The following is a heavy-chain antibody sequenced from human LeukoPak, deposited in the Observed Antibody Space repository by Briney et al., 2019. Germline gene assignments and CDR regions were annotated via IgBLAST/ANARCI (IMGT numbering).Heavy chain of an antibody. Sequence: PSETLSLTCTVSGGSISSSSNYYWGWIRQPPGKGLEWIGSLYYSGSTYYNPSLKSRVTGFVDTSKNQVSLRLSSVTAADTAVYYCARHGTISSESYLDYWGQGALVTVSS. CDR3: ARHGTISSESYLDY. D-gene: IGHD1-14*01. CDR1: GGSISSSSNYY. V-gene: IGHV4-39*01. J-gene: IGHJ4*02. CDR2: LYYSGST.